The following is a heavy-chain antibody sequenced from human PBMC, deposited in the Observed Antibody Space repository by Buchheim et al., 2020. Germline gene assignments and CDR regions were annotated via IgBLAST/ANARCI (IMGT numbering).Heavy chain of an antibody. CDR3: AKAVAGTKNSYYYYGMDV. D-gene: IGHD6-19*01. J-gene: IGHJ6*02. V-gene: IGHV3-7*01. Sequence: EVQLVESGGGLVQPGGSLRLSCAASGFTFSSYWMSWVRQAPGKGLEWVANIKQDGSEKYYVDSVRGRLTISKDNAKDSLSLQMNSLRAEDTAVYYCAKAVAGTKNSYYYYGMDVWGQGTT. CDR1: GFTFSSYW. CDR2: IKQDGSEK.